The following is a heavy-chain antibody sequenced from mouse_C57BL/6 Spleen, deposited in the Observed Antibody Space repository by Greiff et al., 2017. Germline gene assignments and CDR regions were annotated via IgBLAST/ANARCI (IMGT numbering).Heavy chain of an antibody. J-gene: IGHJ4*01. CDR2: IYPGSGST. CDR3: ARESLYYGSSEGAMDY. Sequence: QVQLQQSGAELVKPGASVKMSCKASGYTFTSYWITWVKQRPGQGLEWIGDIYPGSGSTNYNEKFKSKATLTVDTSSSTAYMQLSSLTSEDSAVYYCARESLYYGSSEGAMDYWGQGTSVTVSS. V-gene: IGHV1-55*01. CDR1: GYTFTSYW. D-gene: IGHD1-1*01.